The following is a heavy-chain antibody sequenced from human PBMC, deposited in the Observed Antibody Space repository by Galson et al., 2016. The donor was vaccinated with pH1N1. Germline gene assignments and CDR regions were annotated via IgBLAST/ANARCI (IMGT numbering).Heavy chain of an antibody. V-gene: IGHV3-23*01. CDR1: GFIFTNYG. CDR3: ARSRNLDV. Sequence: SLRLSCAASGFIFTNYGFSWVRQAPGMGLEWISVIGSIARETSYAGSVKGRFTISGDNSKNTVYLEMNSLRAEDTAVYHCARSRNLDVWGQGTAVTVSS. CDR2: IGSIARET. J-gene: IGHJ6*02. D-gene: IGHD1-14*01.